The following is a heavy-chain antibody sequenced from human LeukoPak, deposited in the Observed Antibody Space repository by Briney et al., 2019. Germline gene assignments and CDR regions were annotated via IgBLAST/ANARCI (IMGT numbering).Heavy chain of an antibody. J-gene: IGHJ4*02. CDR1: GFTFSRHA. CDR2: ISGGGGTT. CDR3: AKASTFGELNRPFDY. V-gene: IGHV3-23*01. D-gene: IGHD3-10*01. Sequence: PGGSLRLSCAASGFTFSRHAMSWVRQAPGKGLEWVSVISGGGGTTYYSDSVKGRFTISRDNSKNTLYLQMNSLRAEDTAVYYCAKASTFGELNRPFDYWGQGTLVTVSS.